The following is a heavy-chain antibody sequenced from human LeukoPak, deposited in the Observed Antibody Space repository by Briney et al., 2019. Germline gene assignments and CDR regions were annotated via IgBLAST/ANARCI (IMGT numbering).Heavy chain of an antibody. J-gene: IGHJ4*02. CDR1: GFTFSSYA. CDR3: ARDSGDCSSTSCYHYFDY. V-gene: IGHV3-30*01. Sequence: SGGSLRLSCAASGFTFSSYAMHWVRQAPGKGLEWVAVISYDGSNKYYADSVRGRFTISRDNSKHTLYLQMNSLRAEDTAVYYCARDSGDCSSTSCYHYFDYWGQGTLVTVSS. CDR2: ISYDGSNK. D-gene: IGHD2-2*01.